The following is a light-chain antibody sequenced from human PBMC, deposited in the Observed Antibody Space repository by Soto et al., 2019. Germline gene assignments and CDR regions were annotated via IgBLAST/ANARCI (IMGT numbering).Light chain of an antibody. CDR2: EVS. CDR3: TSHAGSNNYG. J-gene: IGLJ1*01. V-gene: IGLV2-8*01. Sequence: QSVLTQPPSASGSPGQSGTISYTGTSSEAGGENYFSWYQQDPVKSPKRIISEVSKRPSGVPDRFSGSKSGHTASLPVSGLQAADAADYYCTSHAGSNNYGFGAGTEVTVL. CDR1: SSEAGGENY.